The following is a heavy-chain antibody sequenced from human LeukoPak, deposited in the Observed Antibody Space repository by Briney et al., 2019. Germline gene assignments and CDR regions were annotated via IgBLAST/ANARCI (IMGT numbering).Heavy chain of an antibody. D-gene: IGHD3-16*02. CDR1: GYTFIGYY. CDR2: INPNSGGT. CDR3: AIRYVWGSYHPYYFDY. J-gene: IGHJ4*02. Sequence: ASVKVSCKASGYTFIGYYMHWLRQAPGQGLEWMGWINPNSGGTDYAQKFRGRVTMTRDTSITTVYMELSRLTSDDTAVYYCAIRYVWGSYHPYYFDYWGQGTLVTVSS. V-gene: IGHV1-2*02.